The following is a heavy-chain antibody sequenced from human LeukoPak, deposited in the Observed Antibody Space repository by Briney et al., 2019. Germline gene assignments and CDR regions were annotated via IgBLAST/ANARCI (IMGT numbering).Heavy chain of an antibody. V-gene: IGHV3-74*01. CDR2: INGDGRST. Sequence: PGGSLRLSCAASGFTFSNSWMFWVRQVPGKGRGWFSYINGDGRSTTYSYSVRGRFTISRDNTKSTLYPQMNSLRVDDTAVYYCARVGTIASAFVDSWGHGLLVTVSS. CDR3: ARVGTIASAFVDS. CDR1: GFTFSNSW. D-gene: IGHD6-13*01. J-gene: IGHJ5*01.